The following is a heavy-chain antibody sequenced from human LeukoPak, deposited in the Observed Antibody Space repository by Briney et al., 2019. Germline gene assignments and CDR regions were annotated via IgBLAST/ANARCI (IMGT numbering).Heavy chain of an antibody. Sequence: GRSLRLSCVASGFTFSSYDVYWVRQAPGKGLECVAVIWYDGSKKYYADSVKGRFTISRDISKNTLYLQMNSLRAEDTAVFYCARNVGGSYGMDVWGQGTTVTVSS. CDR1: GFTFSSYD. J-gene: IGHJ6*02. V-gene: IGHV3-33*01. CDR3: ARNVGGSYGMDV. CDR2: IWYDGSKK. D-gene: IGHD3-16*01.